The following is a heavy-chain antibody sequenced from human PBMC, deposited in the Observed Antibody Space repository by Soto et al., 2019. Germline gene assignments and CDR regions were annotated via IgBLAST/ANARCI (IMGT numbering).Heavy chain of an antibody. CDR1: GFTFSSYS. CDR2: ISSSSNGP. J-gene: IGHJ4*02. CDR3: AKNYFFDN. V-gene: IGHV3-21*04. Sequence: GGSLRLSCAASGFTFSSYSMNWVRQAPGKGLEWVSSISSSSNGPYYADSVKGRFTISRDNSQNTLYLLMDSLRAEDTAVYYCAKNYFFDNWGQGAPVTVSS.